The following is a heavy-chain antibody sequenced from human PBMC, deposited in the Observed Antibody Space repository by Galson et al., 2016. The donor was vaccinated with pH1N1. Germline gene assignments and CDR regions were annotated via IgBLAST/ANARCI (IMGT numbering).Heavy chain of an antibody. D-gene: IGHD3-3*01. CDR1: GFTVSSNY. J-gene: IGHJ4*02. V-gene: IGHV3-53*05. CDR3: ARVWSYDFWSGVGDFYFDY. CDR2: VYSGGNT. Sequence: SLRLSCAASGFTVSSNYMSWVRQAPGKGLELVSIVYSGGNTYYADPVNGRFTIARDNSNNTLYLQMNSLRAEVTALYYCARVWSYDFWSGVGDFYFDYWGQGILVTVSS.